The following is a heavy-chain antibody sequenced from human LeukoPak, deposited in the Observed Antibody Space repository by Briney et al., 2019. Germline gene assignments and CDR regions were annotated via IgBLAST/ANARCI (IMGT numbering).Heavy chain of an antibody. J-gene: IGHJ4*02. CDR1: GGSISSGGYY. V-gene: IGHV4-31*03. CDR2: IYYSGST. CDR3: ARAGGSGSHFDY. D-gene: IGHD1-26*01. Sequence: PSETLSLTCTVSGGSISSGGYYWSRIRQHPGKGLEWIGYIYYSGSTYYNPSLKSRVTISVDTSKNQFSLKLSSVTAADTAVYYCARAGGSGSHFDYWGQGTLVTVPS.